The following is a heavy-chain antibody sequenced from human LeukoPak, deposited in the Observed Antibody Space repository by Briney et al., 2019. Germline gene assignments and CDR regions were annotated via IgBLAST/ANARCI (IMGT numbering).Heavy chain of an antibody. CDR3: ARRGAAVWGSYRSTGEYYKDV. V-gene: IGHV5-51*01. J-gene: IGHJ6*03. CDR1: GYSFTSYR. D-gene: IGHD3-16*02. CDR2: IYPGDSDT. Sequence: GESLKISCKGSGYSFTSYRIGWVRQMPGKGLEWMGIIYPGDSDTRYSPSFQGQVTISADKSISTAYLQWSSLKASDTALYYCARRGAAVWGSYRSTGEYYKDVWGKGTTVTVSS.